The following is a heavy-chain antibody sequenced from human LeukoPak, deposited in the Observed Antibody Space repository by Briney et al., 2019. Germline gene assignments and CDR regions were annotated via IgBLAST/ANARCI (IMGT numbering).Heavy chain of an antibody. CDR3: AKAYDILTGYYPLDY. CDR2: IWYDGSNK. V-gene: IGHV3-33*06. CDR1: GFTFSSYG. D-gene: IGHD3-9*01. Sequence: SGGSLRLSCAASGFTFSSYGRHWVRQAPGKGLEWVAVIWYDGSNKYYADSVKGRFTISRDNSKNTLYLQMNSLRAEDTAVYYCAKAYDILTGYYPLDYWGQGTLVTVSS. J-gene: IGHJ4*02.